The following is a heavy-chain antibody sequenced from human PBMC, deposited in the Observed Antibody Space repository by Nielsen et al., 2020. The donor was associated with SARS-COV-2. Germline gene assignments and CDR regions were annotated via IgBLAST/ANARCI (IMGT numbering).Heavy chain of an antibody. V-gene: IGHV4-30-2*01. J-gene: IGHJ4*02. CDR3: ARGRLYSFGGVIARYFDY. D-gene: IGHD3-16*02. CDR1: GGSISSGGYS. Sequence: SETLSLTCAVSGGSISSGGYSWSWIRQPPGKGLEWIGYIYHSGSTYYNPSLKSRVAISVDRSKNQFSLKLSSVTAADTAVYYCARGRLYSFGGVIARYFDYWGQRTLVTVSS. CDR2: IYHSGST.